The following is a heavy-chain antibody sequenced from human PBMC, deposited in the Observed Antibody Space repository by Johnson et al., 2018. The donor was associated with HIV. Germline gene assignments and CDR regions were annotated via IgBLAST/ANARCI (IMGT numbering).Heavy chain of an antibody. V-gene: IGHV3-30*04. CDR3: ARDRSRQLLLTSDAFDI. CDR2: ISYDGSNK. D-gene: IGHD2-15*01. Sequence: QVLLVESGGGVVQPGRSLRLSCAASGFTFSSYAMHWVRQAPGKGLEWVAVISYDGSNKYYADSVKGRFTISRDNSKNTLYLQMNSLRAEDTAVYYCARDRSRQLLLTSDAFDIWGQGTMVTVSS. J-gene: IGHJ3*02. CDR1: GFTFSSYA.